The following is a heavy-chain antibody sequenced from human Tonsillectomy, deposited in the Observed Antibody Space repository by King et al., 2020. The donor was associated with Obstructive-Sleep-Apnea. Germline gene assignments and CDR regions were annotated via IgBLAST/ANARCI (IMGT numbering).Heavy chain of an antibody. CDR3: ARLGGYDSSGLYYYYGMDV. J-gene: IGHJ6*02. D-gene: IGHD3-22*01. Sequence: VQLVQSGAEVKKPGESLKISCKGSGYRFTSYWIGWVRQMPGKGLEWMGIIYPGDSNTRYSPSFQGQATISADKSITTAYLQWSSLKASDTAMYYCARLGGYDSSGLYYYYGMDVWGQGTTVTVSS. CDR1: GYRFTSYW. CDR2: IYPGDSNT. V-gene: IGHV5-51*01.